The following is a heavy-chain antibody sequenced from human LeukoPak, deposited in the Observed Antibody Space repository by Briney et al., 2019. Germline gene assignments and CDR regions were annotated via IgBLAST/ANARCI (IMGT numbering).Heavy chain of an antibody. CDR2: IGTAGDT. V-gene: IGHV3-13*01. CDR3: ARGQPGGFDI. CDR1: GFTFRRYD. D-gene: IGHD3-10*01. Sequence: GGSLRLSCAASGFTFRRYDMPWVRQTPGKGLDWVSRIGTAGDTNYPGSVKGRFTISRDNAKNSLYLQMNSLRVGDTAMYYCARGQPGGFDIWGQGTMVTVSS. J-gene: IGHJ3*02.